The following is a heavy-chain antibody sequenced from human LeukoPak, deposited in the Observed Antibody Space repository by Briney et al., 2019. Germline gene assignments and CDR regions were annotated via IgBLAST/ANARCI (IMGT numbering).Heavy chain of an antibody. Sequence: ASVKVSCKASGYTFTSYYMHGVRQAPGQGLEWMGRISPSGASTTYAQNFQGRVTMTRDMSTSTLYMELSSLKSEDTAVYYCARGSSRSPRDAFDIWGQGTMVTVSS. J-gene: IGHJ3*02. V-gene: IGHV1-46*01. CDR3: ARGSSRSPRDAFDI. CDR1: GYTFTSYY. CDR2: ISPSGAST.